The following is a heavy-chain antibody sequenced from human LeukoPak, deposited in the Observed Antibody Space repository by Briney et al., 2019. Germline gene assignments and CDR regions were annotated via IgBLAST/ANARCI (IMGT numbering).Heavy chain of an antibody. CDR2: IGSSGGAI. Sequence: GGSLRLSCAASGFTFSSYEMNWVRQAPGKGLEWVSYIGSSGGAIYYADSVKGRFTISRDDAKNSLFLKMNSLRAEDTAVYYCARIGSVWLPFDYWGQGTLVTVSS. CDR1: GFTFSSYE. CDR3: ARIGSVWLPFDY. V-gene: IGHV3-48*03. J-gene: IGHJ4*02. D-gene: IGHD6-19*01.